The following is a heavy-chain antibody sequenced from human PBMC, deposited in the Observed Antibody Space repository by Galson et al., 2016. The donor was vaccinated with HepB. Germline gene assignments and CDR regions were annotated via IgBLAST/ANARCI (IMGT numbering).Heavy chain of an antibody. D-gene: IGHD2-21*02. J-gene: IGHJ4*02. CDR1: EFTFSGYG. V-gene: IGHV3-23*01. CDR3: AKAGCGNCYSPDS. CDR2: ISGDGATT. Sequence: SLRLSCATSEFTFSGYGIHWVRQAPGKGLEWVAGISGDGATTYYADSVRGRFTISRDISKNTLYLHMNSLRVEDAAINYCAKAGCGNCYSPDSWGQGTLVTVSS.